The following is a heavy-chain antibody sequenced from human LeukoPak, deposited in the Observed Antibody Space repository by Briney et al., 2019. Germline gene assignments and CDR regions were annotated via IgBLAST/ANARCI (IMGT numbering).Heavy chain of an antibody. CDR3: ARDTSSWPTLEY. Sequence: SETLSLTCTVSGGSISGYYWSWIRQPPGKGLEWIAYIYYNGISNYNPSLKSRVIISVDSSKNQFSLKLTSVTAADTAVYYCARDTSSWPTLEYWGQGTLVTVSS. CDR1: GGSISGYY. J-gene: IGHJ4*02. V-gene: IGHV4-59*01. D-gene: IGHD6-13*01. CDR2: IYYNGIS.